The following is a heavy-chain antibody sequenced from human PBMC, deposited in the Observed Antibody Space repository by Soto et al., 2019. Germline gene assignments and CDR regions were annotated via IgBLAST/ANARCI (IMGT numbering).Heavy chain of an antibody. J-gene: IGHJ4*02. CDR3: ARRGPGTYFDY. CDR1: GFTFSSYA. D-gene: IGHD6-13*01. CDR2: ISYDGSNK. V-gene: IGHV3-30-3*01. Sequence: PGGSLRLSCAASGFTFSSYAMHWVRQAPGKGLEWVAVISYDGSNKYYADSVKGRFTISRDNSKNTLYLQMNSLRAEDTAVDYCARRGPGTYFDYWGQGTLVTVSS.